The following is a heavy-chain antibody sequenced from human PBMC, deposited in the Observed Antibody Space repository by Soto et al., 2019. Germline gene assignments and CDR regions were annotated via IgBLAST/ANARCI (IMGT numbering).Heavy chain of an antibody. CDR1: GFTFTNYW. Sequence: VSLRLSCEASGFTFTNYWMHWVRQAPGKGLVWVSRINSHGNITTYADSVKGRFTISRDNAKNTLHLQMSSLRAEDTAVYYCARTGYCNSTKCYNWFDPWGQGTLVTVSS. D-gene: IGHD2-2*01. CDR3: ARTGYCNSTKCYNWFDP. V-gene: IGHV3-74*03. CDR2: INSHGNIT. J-gene: IGHJ5*02.